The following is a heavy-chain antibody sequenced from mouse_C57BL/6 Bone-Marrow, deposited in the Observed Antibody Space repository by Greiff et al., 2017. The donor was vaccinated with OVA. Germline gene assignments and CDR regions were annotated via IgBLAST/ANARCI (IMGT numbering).Heavy chain of an antibody. D-gene: IGHD1-1*01. CDR3: ASHYYGSTSWFAY. CDR1: GFTFTDYY. CDR2: IRNKANGYTT. Sequence: EVKLLESGGGLVQPGGSLSLSCAASGFTFTDYYMSWVRPPPGKALEWLGFIRNKANGYTTEYSASVKGRFTISRDNSQSILYLQMNALRAEDSATYYCASHYYGSTSWFAYWGQGTLVTVSA. J-gene: IGHJ3*01. V-gene: IGHV7-3*01.